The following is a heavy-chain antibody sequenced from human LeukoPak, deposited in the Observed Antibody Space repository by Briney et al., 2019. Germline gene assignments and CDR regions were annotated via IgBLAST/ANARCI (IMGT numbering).Heavy chain of an antibody. J-gene: IGHJ4*02. Sequence: PGGSLRLSCAASGFTFSSYAMCWVRQAPGKGLEWVSALSGSGSNTYYADSVKGRFTISRDNSKNTLYLQMNSLRAEDTAVYYCAKDRRPTTVVTYPSDWGQGTLVTVSS. V-gene: IGHV3-23*01. D-gene: IGHD4-11*01. CDR3: AKDRRPTTVVTYPSD. CDR2: LSGSGSNT. CDR1: GFTFSSYA.